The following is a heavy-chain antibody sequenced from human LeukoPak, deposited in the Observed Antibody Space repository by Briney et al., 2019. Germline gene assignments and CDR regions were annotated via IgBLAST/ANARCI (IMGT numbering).Heavy chain of an antibody. D-gene: IGHD1-26*01. CDR3: ARVWGGSYYGWFDP. CDR1: GGSFSGYY. V-gene: IGHV4-34*01. CDR2: INHSGST. J-gene: IGHJ5*02. Sequence: SETLSLTGAVYGGSFSGYYWSWIRQPPGKGLEWIGEINHSGSTNYNPSLKSRVTISVDTSKNQFSLKLSSVTAADTAVYYCARVWGGSYYGWFDPWGQGTLVTVSS.